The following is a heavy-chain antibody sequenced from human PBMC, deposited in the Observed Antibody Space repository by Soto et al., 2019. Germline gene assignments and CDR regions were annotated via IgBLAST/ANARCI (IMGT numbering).Heavy chain of an antibody. CDR2: ISNGGNYI. D-gene: IGHD3-3*02. J-gene: IGHJ4*02. V-gene: IGHV3-21*01. CDR1: GSPFSTYG. Sequence: EVQVVESGGGLVKPGGSLRLSCTASGSPFSTYGMNWVRQAPGKGLEWVSSISNGGNYIYYADSVQGRFTISRDNAKNSLYLQMNSLRAEDTAVYFCARDESAGSSIRYWGQGTLVTVSS. CDR3: ARDESAGSSIRY.